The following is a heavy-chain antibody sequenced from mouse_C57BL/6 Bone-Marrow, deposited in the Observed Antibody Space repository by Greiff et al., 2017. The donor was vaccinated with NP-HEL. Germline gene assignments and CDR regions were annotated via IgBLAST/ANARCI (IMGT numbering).Heavy chain of an antibody. CDR2: ISSGSSTI. V-gene: IGHV5-17*01. J-gene: IGHJ3*01. D-gene: IGHD2-4*01. CDR3: ARIPYDYDWAWFAY. Sequence: EVMLVESGGGLVKPGGSLKLSCAASGFTFSDYGMHWVRQAPEKGLEWVAYISSGSSTIYYADTVKGRFTISRDNAKNTLFLQMTSLRSEDTAMYYCARIPYDYDWAWFAYWGQGTLVTVSA. CDR1: GFTFSDYG.